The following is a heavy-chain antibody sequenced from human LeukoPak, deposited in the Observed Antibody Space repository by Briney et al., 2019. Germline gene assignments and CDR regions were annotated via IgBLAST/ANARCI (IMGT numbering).Heavy chain of an antibody. J-gene: IGHJ4*01. Sequence: GGSLRLSCAASGFTFSSYSMNWVRQARGKGLEWVSYISSSSSTIYYADSVKGRFTISRDNAKNSLYLQMNSLRAEDTAVYYCARDHIPMSYYDRSGPCVGYCGHGTLVTVSS. CDR2: ISSSSSTI. CDR1: GFTFSSYS. V-gene: IGHV3-48*01. CDR3: ARDHIPMSYYDRSGPCVGY. D-gene: IGHD3-22*01.